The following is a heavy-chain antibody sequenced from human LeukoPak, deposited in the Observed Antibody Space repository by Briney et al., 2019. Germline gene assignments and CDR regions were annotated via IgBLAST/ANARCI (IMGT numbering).Heavy chain of an antibody. D-gene: IGHD7-27*01. J-gene: IGHJ5*02. CDR3: ARDGNWGSVPNWFDP. Sequence: GASVKVPCKASGYTFTGHYMHWARQAPGQGLEWMGWINPNSGDRNSAQKFQGRVTMTRDTSISAVYMELSRLGPDDTAVYYCARDGNWGSVPNWFDPWGQGTLVTVSS. CDR1: GYTFTGHY. CDR2: INPNSGDR. V-gene: IGHV1-2*02.